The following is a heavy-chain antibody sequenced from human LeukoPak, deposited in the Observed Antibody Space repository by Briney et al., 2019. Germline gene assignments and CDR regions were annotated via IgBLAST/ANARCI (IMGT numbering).Heavy chain of an antibody. J-gene: IGHJ4*02. D-gene: IGHD5-18*01. Sequence: SETLSLXCAVYGGSFSGYYWSWIRQPPGKGLEWIGEINHSGSTNYNPSLKSRVTISVDTSKNQFSLKLSSVTAADTAVYYCARGYIRGIQLWLQYYFDYWGQGTLVTVSS. CDR2: INHSGST. CDR1: GGSFSGYY. V-gene: IGHV4-34*01. CDR3: ARGYIRGIQLWLQYYFDY.